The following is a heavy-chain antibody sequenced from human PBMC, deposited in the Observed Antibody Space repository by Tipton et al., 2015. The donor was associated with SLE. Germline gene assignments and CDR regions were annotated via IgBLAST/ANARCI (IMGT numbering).Heavy chain of an antibody. CDR2: ISYSGST. CDR3: ARDPNFGDPGTFDY. J-gene: IGHJ4*02. V-gene: IGHV4-59*01. Sequence: TLSLTCTVSGGSINNYYWTWIRQPPGKGLEWIGYISYSGSTNYNPFLKSRLTISVDTSKNQFSLRLNSVTAADTAVYYCARDPNFGDPGTFDYWGQGTLVTVSS. CDR1: GGSINNYY. D-gene: IGHD4-17*01.